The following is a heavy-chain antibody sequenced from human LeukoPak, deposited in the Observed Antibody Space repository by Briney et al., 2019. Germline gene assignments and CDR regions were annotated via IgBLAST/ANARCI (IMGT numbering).Heavy chain of an antibody. CDR2: ISSSSSYI. J-gene: IGHJ4*02. Sequence: PGGSLRLSCAASGFTFSSYSMNWVRQAPGKGLEWFSSISSSSSYIYYADSVKGRFTISRDNAKNSLYLQMNSLRAEDTAVYYCARDSVPATLRPFDYWGQGTLVTVSS. CDR3: ARDSVPATLRPFDY. V-gene: IGHV3-21*01. D-gene: IGHD2-2*01. CDR1: GFTFSSYS.